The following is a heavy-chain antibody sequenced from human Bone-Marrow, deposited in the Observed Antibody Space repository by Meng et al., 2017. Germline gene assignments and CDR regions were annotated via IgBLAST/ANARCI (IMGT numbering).Heavy chain of an antibody. CDR3: AREGASAVSLQY. CDR1: GFTFSNSW. CDR2: ISSGGSTT. V-gene: IGHV3-74*03. Sequence: GGSLRLSCIASGFTFSNSWMHWVRQVPGKGLVWVSRISSGGSTTTYSDSVKGRFTISRDNAKNTLYLQMHTLRGDDTAVYYCAREGASAVSLQYWGQGTLVTVSS. D-gene: IGHD4-23*01. J-gene: IGHJ4*02.